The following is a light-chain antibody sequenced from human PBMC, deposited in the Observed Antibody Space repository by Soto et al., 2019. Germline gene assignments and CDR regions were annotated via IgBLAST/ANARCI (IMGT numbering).Light chain of an antibody. J-gene: IGKJ1*01. Sequence: DIQMTQSPSTLSASVGDRVTITCRASQNIYIWLAWYQQKPGKAPRVVINKASTLESGVPSRFSGSGLGTEFPLTIDSLQPDDFATYYCPHFNDYYVAFGQGTRVEVK. CDR3: PHFNDYYVA. CDR1: QNIYIW. CDR2: KAS. V-gene: IGKV1-5*03.